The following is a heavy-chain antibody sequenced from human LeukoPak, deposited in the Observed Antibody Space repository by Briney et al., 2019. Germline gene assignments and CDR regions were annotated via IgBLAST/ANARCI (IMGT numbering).Heavy chain of an antibody. CDR3: ARDDEILRLEPLGFDI. Sequence: WASVKVSCKASGYTFTGYHMHWVRQAPGQGLEWMGWINPNSGGTNYAQKFQGRVTMTRDTSISTAYMELSRLRSDDTAVYYCARDDEILRLEPLGFDIWGQGTMVTVSS. D-gene: IGHD1-1*01. V-gene: IGHV1-2*02. CDR2: INPNSGGT. CDR1: GYTFTGYH. J-gene: IGHJ3*02.